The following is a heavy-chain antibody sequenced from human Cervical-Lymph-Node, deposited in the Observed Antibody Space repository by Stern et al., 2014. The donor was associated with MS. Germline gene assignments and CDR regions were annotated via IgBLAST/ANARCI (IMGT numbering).Heavy chain of an antibody. J-gene: IGHJ5*02. CDR2: IYWDDDK. V-gene: IGHV2-5*02. CDR1: GFSLSTTGVG. CDR3: AYGSDIWSGYRYDWFDP. D-gene: IGHD3-3*01. Sequence: QVTLRESGPTLVKPTETLTLTCTFSGFSLSTTGVGVGWIRQPPGKALDWLALIYWDDDKRYSPSLKSRLTVTKDTSKNEVVLSMTNMDPEDTGTYYCAYGSDIWSGYRYDWFDPWGQGTLVTVSS.